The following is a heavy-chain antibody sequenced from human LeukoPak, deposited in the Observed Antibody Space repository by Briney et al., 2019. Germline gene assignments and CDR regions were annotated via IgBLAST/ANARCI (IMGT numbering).Heavy chain of an antibody. D-gene: IGHD5-12*01. CDR1: RGSINLYY. CDR2: IYYSGST. Sequence: SETLSLTCTVSRGSINLYYWSWIRQPPGKGLEWIGCIYYSGSTNYNPSLKSRVTISVDTSKNQFSLKLSSVTAADTAVYYCARRRGYNGYDYDYWGQGTLVTVSS. CDR3: ARRRGYNGYDYDY. J-gene: IGHJ4*02. V-gene: IGHV4-59*01.